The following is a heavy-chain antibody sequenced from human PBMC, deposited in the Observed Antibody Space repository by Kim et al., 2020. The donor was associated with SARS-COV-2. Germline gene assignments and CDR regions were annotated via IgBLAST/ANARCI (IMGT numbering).Heavy chain of an antibody. V-gene: IGHV3-21*01. J-gene: IGHJ4*02. CDR1: GFTFSSYS. D-gene: IGHD4-17*01. CDR2: ISSSSSYI. CDR3: ARDRNWDDYGDGGYYFDY. Sequence: GGSLRLSCAASGFTFSSYSMNWVRQAPGKGLEWVSSISSSSSYIYYADSVKGRFTISRDNAKNSLYLQMNSLRAEDTAVYYCARDRNWDDYGDGGYYFDYWGQGTLVTVSS.